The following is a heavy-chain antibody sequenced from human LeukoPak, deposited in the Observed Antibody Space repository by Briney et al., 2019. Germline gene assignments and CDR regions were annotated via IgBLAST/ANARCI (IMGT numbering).Heavy chain of an antibody. J-gene: IGHJ6*03. Sequence: GGSLRLSCAASGFTFSSYAMSWVRQAPGQGLEWVSAITGSGTTRFYADSVKGRFTISRDNSKNTLYLQMNSLRAEDTAVYYCAKDSGSYYYYYMDVWGKGTTVTVSS. CDR3: AKDSGSYYYYYMDV. D-gene: IGHD1-26*01. V-gene: IGHV3-23*01. CDR2: ITGSGTTR. CDR1: GFTFSSYA.